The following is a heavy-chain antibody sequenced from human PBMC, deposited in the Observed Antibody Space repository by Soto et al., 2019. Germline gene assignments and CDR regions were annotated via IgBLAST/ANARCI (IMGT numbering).Heavy chain of an antibody. CDR2: IHPNTGGT. V-gene: IGHV1-2*02. J-gene: IGHJ6*02. CDR1: GYPYTNSY. Sequence: QVQLVQSGAEVRKPGASVKVSCKASGYPYTNSYMHWVRQAPGQGLEWMGWIHPNTGGTNYAQQFQGRVTMTRDTSVSTVYMELNRLPSDDTAIYFCASDFRTRGWFRQAGNFAMDVWGQGTTVTVS. D-gene: IGHD6-19*01. CDR3: ASDFRTRGWFRQAGNFAMDV.